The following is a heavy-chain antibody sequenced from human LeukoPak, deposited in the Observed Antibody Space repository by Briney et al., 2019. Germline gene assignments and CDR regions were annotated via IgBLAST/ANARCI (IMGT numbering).Heavy chain of an antibody. Sequence: GASVKVSCKASGYTLTSCVISWVRQAPGQGLEWMGWISAYNGNTNYAQKLQGRVTMTTDTSTSTAYTELRSLRSDDTAVYYCARDLMGLGYYFDYWGQGTLVTVSS. CDR3: ARDLMGLGYYFDY. CDR1: GYTLTSCV. J-gene: IGHJ4*02. CDR2: ISAYNGNT. D-gene: IGHD3-10*01. V-gene: IGHV1-18*01.